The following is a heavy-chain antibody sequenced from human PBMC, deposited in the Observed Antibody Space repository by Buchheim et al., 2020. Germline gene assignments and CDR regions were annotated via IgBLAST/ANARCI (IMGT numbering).Heavy chain of an antibody. CDR3: VRYYGDYSLDY. CDR2: ISYDGSNK. V-gene: IGHV3-30-3*01. CDR1: GFAFSSYA. J-gene: IGHJ4*02. Sequence: QVQLVESGGGVVQPGRSLRLSCAASGFAFSSYAMHWVRQAPGKGLEWVTVISYDGSNKYYADFVKGRFTISRDNSKKTLYLQMNSLRAEDTAVYYCVRYYGDYSLDYWGQGTL. D-gene: IGHD4-17*01.